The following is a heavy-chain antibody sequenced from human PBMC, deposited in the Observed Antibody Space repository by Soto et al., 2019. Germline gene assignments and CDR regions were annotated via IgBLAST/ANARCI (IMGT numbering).Heavy chain of an antibody. V-gene: IGHV3-33*01. J-gene: IGHJ4*02. Sequence: LRLSCVASGFNFGNFGMHWVRQAPGKGLEWLTVISNDENIKQDSVRGRFAIARDNSKNTLYLHLTSLRAEDTAIYYCARGLRGSLDYPGQATLLTLST. D-gene: IGHD5-12*01. CDR2: ISNDENIK. CDR3: ARGLRGSLDY. CDR1: GFNFGNFG.